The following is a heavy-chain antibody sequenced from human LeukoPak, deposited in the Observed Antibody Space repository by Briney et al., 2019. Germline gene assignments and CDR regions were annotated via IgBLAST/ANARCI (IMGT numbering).Heavy chain of an antibody. CDR2: IYYSGST. Sequence: PSETLSLTCTVSGGSISSSSYYWGWIRQPPGKGLEWIGSIYYSGSTYYNPSLKSRVTISVDTSKNQFSLKLSSVTAADTAVYYCARKREYYDFWTGFETLSGDFDYWGQGTLVTVSS. CDR1: GGSISSSSYY. J-gene: IGHJ4*02. V-gene: IGHV4-39*01. CDR3: ARKREYYDFWTGFETLSGDFDY. D-gene: IGHD3-3*01.